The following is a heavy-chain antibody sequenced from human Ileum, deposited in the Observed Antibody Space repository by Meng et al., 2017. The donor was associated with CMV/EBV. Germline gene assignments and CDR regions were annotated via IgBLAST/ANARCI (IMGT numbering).Heavy chain of an antibody. CDR1: GYTFTDYY. J-gene: IGHJ4*01. CDR2: LNPNTGGT. CDR3: ARPAGNHDFDS. D-gene: IGHD4-23*01. V-gene: IGHV1-2*02. Sequence: ASVKVSCKASGYTFTDYYMHWVRQAPGQGLEWMGWLNPNTGGTNFAQKFRGRVTMTRDTSISISYMVLSSLRSDDTAVYYCARPAGNHDFDSWGQGTLVTVSS.